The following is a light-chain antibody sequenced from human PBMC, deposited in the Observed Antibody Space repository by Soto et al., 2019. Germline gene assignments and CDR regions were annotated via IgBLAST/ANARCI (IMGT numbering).Light chain of an antibody. J-gene: IGKJ4*01. Sequence: QLTQSPSSLSASVGDRVTITCRASQAINSYLAWYQQEPGKAPKLLIYGGSTLQSGVPSRFSGSGSGTDFTLTISSLQSEDFATYYCQHLNAFPLTFGGGTKVEI. V-gene: IGKV1-9*01. CDR1: QAINSY. CDR2: GGS. CDR3: QHLNAFPLT.